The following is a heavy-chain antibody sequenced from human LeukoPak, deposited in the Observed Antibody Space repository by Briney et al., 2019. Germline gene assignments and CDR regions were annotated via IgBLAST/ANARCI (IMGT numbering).Heavy chain of an antibody. V-gene: IGHV3-30*02. CDR3: AKNDDNSGYYLYPAAH. CDR2: IRYCRTDK. J-gene: IGHJ4*02. CDR1: GFNFGSCG. D-gene: IGHD3-22*01. Sequence: GGSLRLSCAASGFNFGSCGMHWIRQAPAKGLELVAFIRYCRTDKYYAESVKDRFTSSSDNSKNTLYLQMNSLRNEDTPVYYCAKNDDNSGYYLYPAAHWGQGTLVTVSS.